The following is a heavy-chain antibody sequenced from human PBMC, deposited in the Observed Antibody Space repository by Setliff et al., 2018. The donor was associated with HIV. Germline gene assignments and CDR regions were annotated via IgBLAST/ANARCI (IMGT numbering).Heavy chain of an antibody. CDR2: IYHSGST. J-gene: IGHJ1*01. D-gene: IGHD6-13*01. Sequence: NPSETLSLTCAVSGGSISSTNWWSWVRQPPGKGLEWIGEIYHSGSTNYNPSLKSRVTISVDKSKNQFSLRLTSVTAADTAVYYCARVPTSSWYVTTQRTKEYFHHWGQGTLVTVSS. V-gene: IGHV4-4*02. CDR1: GGSISSTNW. CDR3: ARVPTSSWYVTTQRTKEYFHH.